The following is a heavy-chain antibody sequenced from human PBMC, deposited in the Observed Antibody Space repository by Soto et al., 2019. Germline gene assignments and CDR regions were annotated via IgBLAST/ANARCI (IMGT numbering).Heavy chain of an antibody. J-gene: IGHJ4*02. Sequence: QAQVVQSGAEVRKPGSSVKLSCKASEGTFNSYAIARVRQAPGQGLAWMGGIIPYYNTLNYAQKFQDRVTMTADDSTNTVYMELSSLRSDDTAVYFCASGASRWYPYFFDSWAQGTLVTVSS. CDR2: IIPYYNTL. CDR3: ASGASRWYPYFFDS. CDR1: EGTFNSYA. D-gene: IGHD6-13*01. V-gene: IGHV1-69*01.